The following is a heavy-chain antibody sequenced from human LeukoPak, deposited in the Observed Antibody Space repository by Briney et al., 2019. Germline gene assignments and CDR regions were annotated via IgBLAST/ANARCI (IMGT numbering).Heavy chain of an antibody. CDR2: ISGSGGTT. V-gene: IGHV3-23*01. J-gene: IGHJ4*02. Sequence: PGGSLRLSCAASGFTFTSYAMTWVRQAPGKGLEWVSAISGSGGTTYYADSVKGRFTISRDNSVNTLSLHMDSLRVEDTAIYYCAKNVVFTRYFDSWGQGTLVTVSS. D-gene: IGHD2-21*01. CDR1: GFTFTSYA. CDR3: AKNVVFTRYFDS.